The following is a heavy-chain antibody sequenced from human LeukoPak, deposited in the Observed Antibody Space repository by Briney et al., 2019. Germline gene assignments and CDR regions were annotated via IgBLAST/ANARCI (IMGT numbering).Heavy chain of an antibody. CDR2: INHSGST. CDR1: GGSFSGYY. V-gene: IGHV4-34*01. CDR3: ARGLRITPRTGGLDY. Sequence: SETLSLTCAVCGGSFSGYYWSWIRQPPGKGLEWIGEINHSGSTNYNPSLKSRVTISVDTSKNQFSLKLSSVTAADTAVYYCARGLRITPRTGGLDYWGQGTLVTVSS. J-gene: IGHJ4*02. D-gene: IGHD3/OR15-3a*01.